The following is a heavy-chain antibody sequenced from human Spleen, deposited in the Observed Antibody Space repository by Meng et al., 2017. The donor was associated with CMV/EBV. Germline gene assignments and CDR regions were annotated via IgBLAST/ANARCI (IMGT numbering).Heavy chain of an antibody. CDR1: GFTFSSYW. V-gene: IGHV3-30*03. CDR2: ISYDGSNK. J-gene: IGHJ4*02. D-gene: IGHD2-15*01. CDR3: ASLVGSTPGY. Sequence: LSCAASGFTFSSYWMHWVRQSPGKGLEWVAVISYDGSNKYYADSVKGRFTISRDNSKNTLYLQMNSLRAEDTAVYYCASLVGSTPGYWGQGTLVTVSS.